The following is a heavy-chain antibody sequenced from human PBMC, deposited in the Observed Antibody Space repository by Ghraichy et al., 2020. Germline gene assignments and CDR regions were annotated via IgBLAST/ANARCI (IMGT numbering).Heavy chain of an antibody. CDR1: GGSISSSSYY. V-gene: IGHV4-39*01. CDR3: ARRPLWFGELSPFDY. Sequence: SEPLSLTCTVSGGSISSSSYYWGWIRQPPGKGLEWIGSIYYSGSTYYNPSLKSRVTISVDTSKNQFSLKLSSVTAADTAVYYCARRPLWFGELSPFDYWGQGTLVTVSS. CDR2: IYYSGST. D-gene: IGHD3-10*01. J-gene: IGHJ4*02.